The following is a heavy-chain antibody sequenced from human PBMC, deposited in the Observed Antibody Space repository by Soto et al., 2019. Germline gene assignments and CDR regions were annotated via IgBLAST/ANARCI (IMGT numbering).Heavy chain of an antibody. D-gene: IGHD1-20*01. Sequence: SETLSLTCTVSGASISGSYYYWAWLRQSPGKGPEWIGSVFYTGFTSYNPSLESRVSVSVDTSKSQFSLKLSAVTAADTAVYYCATSQKGYNWNYFDHWGQGALVTVSS. V-gene: IGHV4-39*01. CDR2: VFYTGFT. J-gene: IGHJ4*02. CDR3: ATSQKGYNWNYFDH. CDR1: GASISGSYYY.